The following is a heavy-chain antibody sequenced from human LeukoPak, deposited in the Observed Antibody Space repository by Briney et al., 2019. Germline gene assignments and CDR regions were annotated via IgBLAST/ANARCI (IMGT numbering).Heavy chain of an antibody. V-gene: IGHV3-20*04. Sequence: GGSLRLSCAASGFTFDEYGMSWVRQAPGKGLEWVSGINWNGDKTGYSDSVKGRFTISRDNAKNSLHLQMNSLKVEDTALYYCAREVGTIGYYYYYMDVWGKGTTVAVS. CDR2: INWNGDKT. D-gene: IGHD1-14*01. J-gene: IGHJ6*03. CDR1: GFTFDEYG. CDR3: AREVGTIGYYYYYMDV.